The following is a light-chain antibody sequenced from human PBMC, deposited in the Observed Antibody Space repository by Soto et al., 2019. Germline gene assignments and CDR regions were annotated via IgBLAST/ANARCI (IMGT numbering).Light chain of an antibody. CDR1: QSVSSSY. J-gene: IGKJ2*01. Sequence: EIVLTQSPGTLSLSPGERATLSCRASQSVSSSYLAWYQQKPGQAPRLLIYGASSRATGIPDRFSGSGSGTDFTLTISRLEPEDFAVCYCQQYGSSPVTFGQGTKLEIK. V-gene: IGKV3-20*01. CDR2: GAS. CDR3: QQYGSSPVT.